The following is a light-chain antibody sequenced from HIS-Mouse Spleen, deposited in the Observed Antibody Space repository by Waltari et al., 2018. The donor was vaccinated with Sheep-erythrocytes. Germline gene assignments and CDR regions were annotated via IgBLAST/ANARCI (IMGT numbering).Light chain of an antibody. CDR1: SIDVGSYNL. V-gene: IGLV2-23*01. Sequence: QSALTQPASVSGSPGQSITISCTGTSIDVGSYNLVSWYQKPPGKAPKLIIYEGRKRPSGFPNCFSGSKSGNTASLTISGLQAEDEADYYCCSYAGSSTPWVFGGGTKLTVL. J-gene: IGLJ3*02. CDR3: CSYAGSSTPWV. CDR2: EGR.